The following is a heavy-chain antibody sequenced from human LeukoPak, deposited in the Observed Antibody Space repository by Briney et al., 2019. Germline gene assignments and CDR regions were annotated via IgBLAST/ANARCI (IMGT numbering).Heavy chain of an antibody. J-gene: IGHJ2*01. CDR1: GYSFTSYW. D-gene: IGHD6-25*01. CDR2: IYPGDSDT. Sequence: GESLKIPCKGSGYSFTSYWIGWVRQMPGKGLEWMGIIYPGDSDTRYSPSFQGQVTISADKSISTAYLQWSSLKASDTAMYYCARHAIAADWWTDQDKWYFDLWGRGTLVTVSS. V-gene: IGHV5-51*01. CDR3: ARHAIAADWWTDQDKWYFDL.